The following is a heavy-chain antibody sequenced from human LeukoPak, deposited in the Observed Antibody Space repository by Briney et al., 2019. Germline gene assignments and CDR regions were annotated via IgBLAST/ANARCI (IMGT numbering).Heavy chain of an antibody. CDR1: GFTFSTYA. D-gene: IGHD2-15*01. Sequence: PGGSLRLSCAASGFTFSTYAMTWVRQAPGKGLEWLSAISDSGGNTYYAESVKGRFTISRDNSKNTLYLQMNSLRAEDTAVYYCARELVVHPPQRDYYGMDVWGQGTTVTVSS. V-gene: IGHV3-23*01. CDR2: ISDSGGNT. J-gene: IGHJ6*02. CDR3: ARELVVHPPQRDYYGMDV.